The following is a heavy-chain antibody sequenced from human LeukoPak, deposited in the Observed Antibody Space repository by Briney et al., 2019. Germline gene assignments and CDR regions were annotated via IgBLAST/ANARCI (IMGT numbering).Heavy chain of an antibody. V-gene: IGHV3-7*03. D-gene: IGHD2-21*01. Sequence: GGSLRLSCVASKFTFSSYWMSWVRQSPGKGLEWVANIKEDGSAKYYVDSVKGRFTISRDSAKNSLYLQLNSLRAEDMAVYYCARDHVFVDYWGQGTLVTVSS. CDR3: ARDHVFVDY. CDR1: KFTFSSYW. CDR2: IKEDGSAK. J-gene: IGHJ4*02.